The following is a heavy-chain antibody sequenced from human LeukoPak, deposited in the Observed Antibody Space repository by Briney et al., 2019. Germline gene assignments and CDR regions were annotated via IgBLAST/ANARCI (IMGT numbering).Heavy chain of an antibody. V-gene: IGHV3-48*04. Sequence: PGGSLRLSCAASGFTFSSYAMSWVRQAPGKGLEWVSYISSSGSTIYYADSVKGRFTISRDNAKNSLYLQMNSLRAEDTAVYYCARSVWSDAEYFQNWGQGTLVTVSS. CDR3: ARSVWSDAEYFQN. J-gene: IGHJ1*01. D-gene: IGHD3-3*01. CDR1: GFTFSSYA. CDR2: ISSSGSTI.